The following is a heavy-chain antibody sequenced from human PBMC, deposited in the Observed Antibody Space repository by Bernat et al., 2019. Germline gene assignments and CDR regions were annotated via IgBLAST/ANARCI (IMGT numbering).Heavy chain of an antibody. J-gene: IGHJ6*03. CDR3: ERDDTAMVPGYYYYYMDV. D-gene: IGHD5-18*01. V-gene: IGHV3-21*01. CDR2: ISSSSSYI. CDR1: GFTFSSYS. Sequence: EVQLVESGGGLVKPGGSLRLSCAASGFTFSSYSMNWVRQAPGKGLEWVSAISSSSSYIYYADSVKGRFTIARDNAKNSLYLQMNSLRAEDTAVYYCERDDTAMVPGYYYYYMDVWGKGTKVTVSS.